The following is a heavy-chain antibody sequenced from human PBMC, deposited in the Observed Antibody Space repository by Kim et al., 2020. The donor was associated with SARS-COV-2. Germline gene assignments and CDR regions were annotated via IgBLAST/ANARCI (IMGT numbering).Heavy chain of an antibody. D-gene: IGHD3-22*01. J-gene: IGHJ3*02. CDR3: TTDYYDSSGYLDAFDI. Sequence: PVKGRFTISRDDSKNTLYLQMNSLKTEDTAVYYCTTDYYDSSGYLDAFDIWGQGTMVTVSS. V-gene: IGHV3-15*01.